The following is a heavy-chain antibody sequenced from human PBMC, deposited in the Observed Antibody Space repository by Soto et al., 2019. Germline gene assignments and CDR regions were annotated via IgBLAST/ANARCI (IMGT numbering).Heavy chain of an antibody. CDR3: ARDYRVSWIQLWSSSHFDY. CDR2: ISYDGSNK. Sequence: PGGSLRLSCAASGFTFSSYAMHWVRQAPGKGLEWVAVISYDGSNKYYADSVKGRFTISRDNSKNTLYLQMNSLRAEDTAVYYCARDYRVSWIQLWSSSHFDYWGQGALVTVSS. V-gene: IGHV3-30-3*01. D-gene: IGHD5-18*01. J-gene: IGHJ4*02. CDR1: GFTFSSYA.